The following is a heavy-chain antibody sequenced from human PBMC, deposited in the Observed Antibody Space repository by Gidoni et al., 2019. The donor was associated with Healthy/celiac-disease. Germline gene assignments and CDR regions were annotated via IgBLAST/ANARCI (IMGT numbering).Heavy chain of an antibody. CDR1: GGSFSGYY. D-gene: IGHD1-26*01. CDR2: INHSGST. V-gene: IGHV4-34*01. CDR3: ALVGATVSFDY. Sequence: QVQLQQCGAGLLTPSETLSLTSAVSGGSFSGYYWRWILQPTGKGLEGIGEINHSGSTNYNPSLKSRVTISVDTSKNQFSLKLGSVADADTAVYDCALVGATVSFDYWGQGTLVTVSS. J-gene: IGHJ4*02.